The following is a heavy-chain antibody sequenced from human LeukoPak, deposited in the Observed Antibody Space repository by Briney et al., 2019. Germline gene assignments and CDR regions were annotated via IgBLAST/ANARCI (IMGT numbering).Heavy chain of an antibody. CDR2: INPNSGAT. V-gene: IGHV1-2*02. J-gene: IGHJ4*02. CDR3: ATLRENNYGYY. Sequence: ASVKVSCKASGYTFTGYYMHWVRQAPGQGLEWMGWINPNSGATNSAQKFQGRVTMTSDTSISTAYMELRSLTSDDTAVYYCATLRENNYGYYWGQGTLVTVSS. D-gene: IGHD5-18*01. CDR1: GYTFTGYY.